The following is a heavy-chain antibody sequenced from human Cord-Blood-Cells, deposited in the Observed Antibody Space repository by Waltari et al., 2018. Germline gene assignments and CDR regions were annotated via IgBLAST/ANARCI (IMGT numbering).Heavy chain of an antibody. CDR1: GYTFTAYY. Sequence: QVQLVQSGAEVKKPGASVKVSCKASGYTFTAYYMHWVRQAPGQGLEWMGWINPNSGGTNYAQKFQGRVTMTRDTSISTAYMELSRLRSDDTAVYYCARDRYYDSSGYYLDAFDIWGQGTMVTVSS. CDR3: ARDRYYDSSGYYLDAFDI. CDR2: INPNSGGT. J-gene: IGHJ3*02. D-gene: IGHD3-22*01. V-gene: IGHV1-2*02.